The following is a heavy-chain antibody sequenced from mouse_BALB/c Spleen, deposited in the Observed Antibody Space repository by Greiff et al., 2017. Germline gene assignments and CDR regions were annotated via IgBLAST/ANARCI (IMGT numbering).Heavy chain of an antibody. CDR1: GFTFSSYA. Sequence: DVMLVESGGGLVKPGGSLKLSCAASGFTFSSYAMSWVRQTPEKRLEWVASISSGGSTYYPDSVKGRFTISRDNARNILYLQMSSLKSEDTAMYYCASQDRDDGEGFAYWGQGTLVTVSA. CDR2: ISSGGST. D-gene: IGHD2-14*01. CDR3: ASQDRDDGEGFAY. V-gene: IGHV5-6-5*01. J-gene: IGHJ3*01.